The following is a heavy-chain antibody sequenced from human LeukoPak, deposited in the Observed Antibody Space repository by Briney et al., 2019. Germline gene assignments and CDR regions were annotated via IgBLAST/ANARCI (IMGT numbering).Heavy chain of an antibody. D-gene: IGHD6-19*01. Sequence: PGGSLRLSCAASGFTFSSYSMNWVRQAPGKGLEWVSFISSGSSYKYYADSVKGRFTISRDNAKNSLCLQMNSLRAEDTAVYYCARKLEQWLVAPGDYWGQGTLVTVSS. CDR2: ISSGSSYK. CDR1: GFTFSSYS. CDR3: ARKLEQWLVAPGDY. J-gene: IGHJ4*02. V-gene: IGHV3-21*01.